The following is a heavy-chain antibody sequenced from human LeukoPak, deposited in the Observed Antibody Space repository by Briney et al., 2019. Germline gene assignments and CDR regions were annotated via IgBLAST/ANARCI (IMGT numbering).Heavy chain of an antibody. V-gene: IGHV4-59*02. J-gene: IGHJ6*03. D-gene: IGHD1-20*01. CDR3: ASNWKYPDSSRYYYYYYMDV. Sequence: SETLSLTCTVSGGSVSSHHWSWIRQPPGKGLEWIGYIYYTGSTNCNPSLKSRVTISVDTSKNQFSLKLSSVTAADTAVYYCASNWKYPDSSRYYYYYYMDVWGKGTTVTVSS. CDR1: GGSVSSHH. CDR2: IYYTGST.